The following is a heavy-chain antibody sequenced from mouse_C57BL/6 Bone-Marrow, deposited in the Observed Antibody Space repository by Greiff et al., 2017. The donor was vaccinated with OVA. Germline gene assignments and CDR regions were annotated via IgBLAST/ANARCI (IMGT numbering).Heavy chain of an antibody. J-gene: IGHJ2*01. V-gene: IGHV1-64*01. D-gene: IGHD1-1*01. CDR1: GYTFTSYW. Sequence: QVQLKQPGAELVKPGASVKLSCKASGYTFTSYWMHWVKQRPGQGLEWIGMIHPNSGSTKYNEKFKSKATLTVDQSSSTAYMQLSSLTSEDAAVYDYSRSALLLRGYYFDYWGQGTTLTVSS. CDR3: SRSALLLRGYYFDY. CDR2: IHPNSGST.